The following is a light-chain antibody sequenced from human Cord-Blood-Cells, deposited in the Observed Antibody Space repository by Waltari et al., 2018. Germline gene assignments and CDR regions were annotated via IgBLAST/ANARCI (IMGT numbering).Light chain of an antibody. CDR3: QSADSSGTYV. Sequence: SYELPQPPSVSVPPGQTARITCPGNPLPKQYAYWYQQKPGQAPVLGIYKDSERPSGIPERFSGSSSGTTVTLTISGVQAEDEADYYCQSADSSGTYVFGTGTKVTVL. CDR2: KDS. V-gene: IGLV3-25*03. CDR1: PLPKQY. J-gene: IGLJ1*01.